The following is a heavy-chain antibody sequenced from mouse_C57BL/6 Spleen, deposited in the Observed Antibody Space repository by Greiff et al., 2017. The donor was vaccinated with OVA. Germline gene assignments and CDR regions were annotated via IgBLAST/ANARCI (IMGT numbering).Heavy chain of an antibody. J-gene: IGHJ2*01. CDR2: IDPSDSYT. D-gene: IGHD4-1*01. CDR1: GYTFTSYW. CDR3: ARWDWDVDY. Sequence: QVQLKQPGAELVMPGASVKLSCKASGYTFTSYWMHWVKQRPGQGLEWIGEIDPSDSYTNYNQKFKGKSTLTVDKSSSTAYMQLSSLTSEASAVYYCARWDWDVDYWGQGTTLTVSS. V-gene: IGHV1-69*01.